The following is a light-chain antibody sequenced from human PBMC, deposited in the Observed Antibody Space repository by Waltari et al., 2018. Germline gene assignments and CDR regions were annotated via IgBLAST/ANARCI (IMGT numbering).Light chain of an antibody. CDR1: QSLLKSDGYSH. CDR3: MQAFESPRT. V-gene: IGKV2-28*01. Sequence: DIVMTQSPLSLPVTPGESASISCRSSQSLLKSDGYSHLDWYLQKPGQSQQLLMYLGSNRASGVPDRFSGSGSGTDFTLRISRVEADDVGVYYCMQAFESPRTLGQGTKVEIK. CDR2: LGS. J-gene: IGKJ1*01.